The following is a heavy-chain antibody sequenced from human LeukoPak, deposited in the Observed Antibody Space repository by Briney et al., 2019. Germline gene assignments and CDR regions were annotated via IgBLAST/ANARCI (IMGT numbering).Heavy chain of an antibody. J-gene: IGHJ4*02. CDR3: ARGRYSGTTYYFDY. CDR1: GFTFSNFW. D-gene: IGHD5-12*01. CDR2: IKKDGSET. V-gene: IGHV3-7*03. Sequence: GGSLRLSCTASGFTFSNFWMGWVRQAPGKGLEWVANIKKDGSETYYVDSVKGRFTISRDNAKNSLYLQMNSLRAEDTAMYYCARGRYSGTTYYFDYWGQGTLVTASS.